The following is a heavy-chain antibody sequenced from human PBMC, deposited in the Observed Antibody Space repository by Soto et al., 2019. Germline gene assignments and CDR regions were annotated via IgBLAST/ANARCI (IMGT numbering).Heavy chain of an antibody. Sequence: GASVKVSCKASGYTFTAHAMHWVRQAPGQGLEWMGWINTGKGDTKYSQKFQGRVTMTRDTSTSTTYMELRSLRSDDTAVYYCARDPPVYCISTSCYWDFHYYYYGMDVWGQGTTVTVSS. CDR3: ARDPPVYCISTSCYWDFHYYYYGMDV. D-gene: IGHD2-2*01. J-gene: IGHJ6*02. V-gene: IGHV1-3*04. CDR1: GYTFTAHA. CDR2: INTGKGDT.